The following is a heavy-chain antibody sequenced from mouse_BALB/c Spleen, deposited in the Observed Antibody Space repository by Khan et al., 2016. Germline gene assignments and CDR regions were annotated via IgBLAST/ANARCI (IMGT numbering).Heavy chain of an antibody. CDR1: GYAFTNCL. Sequence: QVQLQQSGAELVRPGTSVKVSCKASGYAFTNCLIEWVKQRPGQGLEWIGVINPGSGGTNYNERFKGKATLTADNSSSTAYMQLSSLTSDDSAVYWSASHYGSSYEGLAYWGQGTLVTVSA. CDR2: INPGSGGT. J-gene: IGHJ3*01. V-gene: IGHV1-54*01. D-gene: IGHD1-1*01. CDR3: ASHYGSSYEGLAY.